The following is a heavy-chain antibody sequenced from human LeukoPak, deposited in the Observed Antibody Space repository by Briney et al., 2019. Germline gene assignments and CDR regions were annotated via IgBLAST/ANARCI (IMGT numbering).Heavy chain of an antibody. Sequence: GGSLRLSCAASGFTFSSYWMSWVRQAPGKGLEWVANIKQDGSEKYYVDSVKGRFTISRDNAKNSLYLQMNSLRAEDTAVYYCARDQGYYYYYMDAWGKGTTVTVSS. V-gene: IGHV3-7*01. CDR1: GFTFSSYW. CDR3: ARDQGYYYYYMDA. CDR2: IKQDGSEK. J-gene: IGHJ6*03.